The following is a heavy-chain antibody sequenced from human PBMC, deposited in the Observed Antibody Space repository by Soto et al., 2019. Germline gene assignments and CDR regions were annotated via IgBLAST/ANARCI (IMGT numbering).Heavy chain of an antibody. CDR2: IKHDGGEE. D-gene: IGHD3-10*01. J-gene: IGHJ3*01. Sequence: LRLSCAASGFTFSSYWMTWVRQAPGKGLEWVANIKHDGGEEFYVDSVKGRFTISRDNAKNSLHLQINSLRAEDTAVYYCARDPFDYDSGTYAAFDVWGQGTMVTVSS. CDR3: ARDPFDYDSGTYAAFDV. CDR1: GFTFSSYW. V-gene: IGHV3-7*01.